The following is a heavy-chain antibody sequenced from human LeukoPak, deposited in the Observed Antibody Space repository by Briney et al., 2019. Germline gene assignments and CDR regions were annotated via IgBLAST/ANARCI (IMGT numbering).Heavy chain of an antibody. V-gene: IGHV1-2*02. CDR1: GYTFTGYY. Sequence: ASVKVSCKASGYTFTGYYMHWVRQAPGQGLEWMGWINPNSGGTNYAQKFQGRVTMTRDTSISTAYMELSSLRSEDTAVYYCARGDGELLWFGEFPTNWFDPWGQGTLVTVSS. CDR2: INPNSGGT. CDR3: ARGDGELLWFGEFPTNWFDP. J-gene: IGHJ5*02. D-gene: IGHD3-10*01.